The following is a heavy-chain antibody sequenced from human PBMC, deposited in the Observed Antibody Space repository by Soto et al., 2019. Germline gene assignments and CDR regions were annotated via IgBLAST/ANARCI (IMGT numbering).Heavy chain of an antibody. V-gene: IGHV3-23*01. CDR1: GFTFSSYA. D-gene: IGHD3-16*01. J-gene: IGHJ6*03. CDR3: AKVGEGLDVYYSYYMDV. Sequence: GGSLRLACAASGFTFSSYAMSWVRQAPGKGLEWVSIISGSGGSTYYADSVKGRFTISRDNSKNTLYLQMNSLRAEDTAVHYCAKVGEGLDVYYSYYMDVRGKGTTDTVSS. CDR2: ISGSGGST.